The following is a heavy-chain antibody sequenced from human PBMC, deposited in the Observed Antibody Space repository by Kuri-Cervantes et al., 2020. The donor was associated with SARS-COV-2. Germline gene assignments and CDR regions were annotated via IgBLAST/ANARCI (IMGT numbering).Heavy chain of an antibody. CDR2: IYTSGST. CDR3: ATLPARKAITNRFDP. V-gene: IGHV4-61*09. CDR1: GGSISSGSYY. D-gene: IGHD1-14*01. J-gene: IGHJ5*02. Sequence: LRLSCTVSGGSISSGSYYWSWIRQPAGKGLEWIGYIYTSGSTNYNPSLKSRVTISVDTSKNQFSLKLSSVTAADTAVYYCATLPARKAITNRFDPWGQGTLVTVSS.